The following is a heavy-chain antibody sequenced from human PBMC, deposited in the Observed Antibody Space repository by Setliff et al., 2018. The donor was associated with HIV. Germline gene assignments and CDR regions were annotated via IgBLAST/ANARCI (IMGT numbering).Heavy chain of an antibody. V-gene: IGHV1-69*13. D-gene: IGHD3-3*01. Sequence: SVKVSCKASGGTFSGYAISWVRQAPGQGLELMGGIIPIFGTANYAQKFQGRVTVTADESTSTAYMELSSLRSEDTAVYYCARGEKRFLEWLPLDYYYYYYMDVWGKGITVTVS. J-gene: IGHJ6*03. CDR1: GGTFSGYA. CDR3: ARGEKRFLEWLPLDYYYYYYMDV. CDR2: IIPIFGTA.